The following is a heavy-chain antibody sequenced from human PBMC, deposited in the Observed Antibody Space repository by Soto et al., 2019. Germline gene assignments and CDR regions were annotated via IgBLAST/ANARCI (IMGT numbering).Heavy chain of an antibody. CDR1: GFTFSNFA. CDR3: VKDQTD. J-gene: IGHJ4*02. V-gene: IGHV3-23*01. Sequence: GGSLRLSCAGSGFTFSNFAMSWVRQAPGKGLEWVSAISGSGATTYYADAERGRFTISRDSAKNTLYLQMNSLKVEDSALSFCVKDQTDWGQGIRVTGSS. CDR2: ISGSGATT.